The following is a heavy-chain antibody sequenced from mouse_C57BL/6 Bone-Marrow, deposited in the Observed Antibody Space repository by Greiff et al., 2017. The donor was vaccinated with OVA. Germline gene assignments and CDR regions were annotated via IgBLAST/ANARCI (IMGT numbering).Heavy chain of an antibody. J-gene: IGHJ1*03. CDR2: IRSKSNNYAT. D-gene: IGHD2-3*01. CDR3: VKHDVYWYFDV. CDR1: GFSFNTYA. Sequence: EVQLVESGGGLVQPKGSLKLSCAASGFSFNTYAMNWVRQAPGKGLEWVARIRSKSNNYATYYADSVKERFTISRDDSESMLYLQMNNLKTEETAMYYCVKHDVYWYFDVWGTGTTVTVSS. V-gene: IGHV10-1*01.